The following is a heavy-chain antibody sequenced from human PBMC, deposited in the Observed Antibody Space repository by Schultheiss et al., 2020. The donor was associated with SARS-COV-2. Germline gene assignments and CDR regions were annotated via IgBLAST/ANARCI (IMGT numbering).Heavy chain of an antibody. CDR3: ARRDGYNYYFDY. J-gene: IGHJ4*02. Sequence: SETLSLTCTVSSDSISNYYWSWIRQSPGKGLEWIGNIFHSGSASYNPSLKSRVTISVDTSKNQFSLKLSSVTAADTAVYYCARRDGYNYYFDYWGQGTLVTVSS. D-gene: IGHD5-24*01. CDR2: IFHSGSA. V-gene: IGHV4-59*01. CDR1: SDSISNYY.